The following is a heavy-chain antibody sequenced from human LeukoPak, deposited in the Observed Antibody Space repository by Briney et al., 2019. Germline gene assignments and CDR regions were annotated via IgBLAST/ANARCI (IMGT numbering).Heavy chain of an antibody. Sequence: GGSLRLSCAASGFTLSFYNMNWVRQAPGKGLEWVAVISYDGSNKYYADSVKGRFTISRDTSKNTLYLEMNSLRPEDTAMYYCARTYSSSSGGLYFYYYGLDVWGQGTTVAVSS. J-gene: IGHJ6*02. CDR2: ISYDGSNK. CDR1: GFTLSFYN. V-gene: IGHV3-30-3*01. CDR3: ARTYSSSSGGLYFYYYGLDV. D-gene: IGHD6-13*01.